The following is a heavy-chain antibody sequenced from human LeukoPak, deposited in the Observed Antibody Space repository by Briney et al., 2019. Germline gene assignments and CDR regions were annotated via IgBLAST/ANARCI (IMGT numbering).Heavy chain of an antibody. CDR1: GFTFSSYG. D-gene: IGHD6-13*01. J-gene: IGHJ3*02. CDR3: ASGTGYSSSWVAFDI. CDR2: IRYDGSNK. Sequence: PGGSLRLSCAASGFTFSSYGMHWVRQAPGKGLEWVAFIRYDGSNKYYADSVKGRFTISRDNAKNSLYLQMNSLRAEDTAVYYCASGTGYSSSWVAFDIWGQGTMVTVSS. V-gene: IGHV3-30*02.